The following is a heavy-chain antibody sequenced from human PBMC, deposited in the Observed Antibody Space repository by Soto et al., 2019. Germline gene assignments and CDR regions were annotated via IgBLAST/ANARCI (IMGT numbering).Heavy chain of an antibody. Sequence: QVQLAQSGGEVKKPGASVRVSCKASGYTFISYGISWVRQAPGQGLEWMGWISPYNGNTNYAQSFQGRVSTSTDTSTITAYLELMSLRSDDTAVYYCASDSQKWLVDAFDIWGQVTMVTVSS. CDR2: ISPYNGNT. D-gene: IGHD6-19*01. CDR3: ASDSQKWLVDAFDI. V-gene: IGHV1-18*01. CDR1: GYTFISYG. J-gene: IGHJ3*02.